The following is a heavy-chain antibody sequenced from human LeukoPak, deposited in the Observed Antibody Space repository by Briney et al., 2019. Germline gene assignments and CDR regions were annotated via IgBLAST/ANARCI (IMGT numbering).Heavy chain of an antibody. CDR2: ISWNSGSI. CDR3: AGLGCSSTTCFDY. V-gene: IGHV3-9*01. D-gene: IGHD2-2*01. Sequence: PGRSLRLSCAASGFTFDDYAMHWVRQAPGKGLEWVSGISWNSGSIGYADSVKGRFTISRDNAKNSLYLQMNSLRAEDTAVYYCAGLGCSSTTCFDYWGQGTLVTVSS. J-gene: IGHJ4*02. CDR1: GFTFDDYA.